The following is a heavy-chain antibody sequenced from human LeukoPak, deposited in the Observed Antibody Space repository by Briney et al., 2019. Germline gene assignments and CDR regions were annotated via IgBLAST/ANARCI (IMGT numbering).Heavy chain of an antibody. J-gene: IGHJ4*02. CDR3: ARRGYCSGGSCYPLDY. CDR2: IYSGGST. V-gene: IGHV3-66*01. CDR1: GFTVSSNY. Sequence: PGGSLRLSCAASGFTVSSNYMSWVRQAPGKGLEWVSVIYSGGSTYYADSVKGRFTISRDNSKNTLYLQMNSLRAEDTAVYYCARRGYCSGGSCYPLDYWGQGTLVTVSS. D-gene: IGHD2-15*01.